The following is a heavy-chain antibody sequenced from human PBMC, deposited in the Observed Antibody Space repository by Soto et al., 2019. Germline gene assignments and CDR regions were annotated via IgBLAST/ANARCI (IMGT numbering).Heavy chain of an antibody. CDR2: IYYSGST. CDR3: ARVQLRGAHWFDP. CDR1: GGSISSGDYY. V-gene: IGHV4-30-4*01. D-gene: IGHD1-26*01. Sequence: SETLSLTCTVSGGSISSGDYYWSWIRQPPGKGLEWIGYIYYSGSTYYNPSLKSRVTISVDTSKNQFSLKLSSVTAADTAVYYCARVQLRGAHWFDPWGQGTLVTVSS. J-gene: IGHJ5*02.